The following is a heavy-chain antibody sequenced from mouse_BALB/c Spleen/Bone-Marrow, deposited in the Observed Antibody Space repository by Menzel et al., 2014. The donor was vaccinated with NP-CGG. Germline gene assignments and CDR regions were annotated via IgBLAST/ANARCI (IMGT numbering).Heavy chain of an antibody. CDR3: ARDDYDDYYAMDY. D-gene: IGHD2-4*01. V-gene: IGHV14-3*02. CDR2: IDPANGNT. CDR1: GFNIKDTY. J-gene: IGHJ4*01. Sequence: VQLQQSGAELVKSGASVKLSCTASGFNIKDTYMHWVKQRPEQGLEWIGRIDPANGNTKYDPKFQDKATITTDTSSNTAYLQLSSLTSEDTAVYYCARDDYDDYYAMDYWGQGTSVTVSS.